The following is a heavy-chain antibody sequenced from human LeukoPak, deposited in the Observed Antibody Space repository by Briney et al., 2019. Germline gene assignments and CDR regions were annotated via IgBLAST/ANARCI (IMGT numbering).Heavy chain of an antibody. J-gene: IGHJ4*02. V-gene: IGHV1-8*01. D-gene: IGHD3-10*01. CDR3: ARRYGSGSYSYFDY. CDR2: MNPNSGNT. Sequence: ASVTVSCTASGYTFTSYDINWVRQATGQGLEWMGWMNPNSGNTGYAQKFQSRVTMTRNTSISTAYMELSSLRSEDTAVYYCARRYGSGSYSYFDYWGQGTLVTVSS. CDR1: GYTFTSYD.